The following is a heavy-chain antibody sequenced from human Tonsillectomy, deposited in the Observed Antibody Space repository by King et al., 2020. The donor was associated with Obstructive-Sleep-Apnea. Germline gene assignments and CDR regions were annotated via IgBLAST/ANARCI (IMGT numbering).Heavy chain of an antibody. Sequence: EVQLVESGGGLVQPGGSLKLSRAASGFTFSGSAMHWVRQASGKGLEWVGRIRSKANSYATAYAASVKGGFTISRDDSKNTGYLQMNLLKTEDTAVYYCTRAGGYCSGGSCYPDYWGQGTLVTVSS. CDR3: TRAGGYCSGGSCYPDY. D-gene: IGHD2-15*01. CDR2: IRSKANSYAT. J-gene: IGHJ4*02. V-gene: IGHV3-73*01. CDR1: GFTFSGSA.